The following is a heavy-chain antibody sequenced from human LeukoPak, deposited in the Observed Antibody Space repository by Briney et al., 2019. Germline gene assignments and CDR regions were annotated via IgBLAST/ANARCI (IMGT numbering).Heavy chain of an antibody. Sequence: GGSLRLSCAASGFTVSNNYMSWVRQAPGKGLEWVSVLYSGGTTYYADSVKGRFTISRDTSKNTLYLQMNSLRVEDTAVYYCARYFDSSGRTPGGLDTWGQGTMVTVSS. V-gene: IGHV3-53*01. D-gene: IGHD3-22*01. J-gene: IGHJ3*02. CDR1: GFTVSNNY. CDR2: LYSGGTT. CDR3: ARYFDSSGRTPGGLDT.